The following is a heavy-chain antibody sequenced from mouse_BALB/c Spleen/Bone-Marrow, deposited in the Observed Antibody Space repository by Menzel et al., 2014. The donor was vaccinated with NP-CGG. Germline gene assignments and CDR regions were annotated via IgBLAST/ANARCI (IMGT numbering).Heavy chain of an antibody. CDR1: GYSFTSYW. D-gene: IGHD2-1*01. Sequence: VQLQQSGPQLVRPGASVKISCKASGYSFTSYWMHWVKRRPGQGLEWIGMIDPSDSETRLNQKFKDKATLTVDKSSSTAYMQHSSPTTEDSAVYYCASPSDGNPFAYWGQGTLVTVSA. J-gene: IGHJ3*01. CDR2: IDPSDSET. CDR3: ASPSDGNPFAY. V-gene: IGHV1S127*01.